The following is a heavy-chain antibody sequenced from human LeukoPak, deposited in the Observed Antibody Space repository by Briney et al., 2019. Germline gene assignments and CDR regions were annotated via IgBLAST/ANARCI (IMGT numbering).Heavy chain of an antibody. Sequence: PSETLSLTCTVSGGSINSDSYYWNWIRQPAGKGLEWIGRFYSSGGTNYNPSLKGRLTISIDMSENQFSLRLRSVTAADTAVYYCASQYCGGDCKGPGAFDVWGQGTMVAVSS. CDR2: FYSSGGT. CDR1: GGSINSDSYY. CDR3: ASQYCGGDCKGPGAFDV. J-gene: IGHJ3*01. V-gene: IGHV4-61*02. D-gene: IGHD2-21*02.